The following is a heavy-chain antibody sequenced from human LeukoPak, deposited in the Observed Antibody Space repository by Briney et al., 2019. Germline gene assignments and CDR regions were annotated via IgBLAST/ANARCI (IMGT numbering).Heavy chain of an antibody. J-gene: IGHJ4*02. CDR2: ISGSGGNT. V-gene: IGHV3-23*01. CDR3: AKAVYDSSGYPSDY. CDR1: GFTFSSYA. D-gene: IGHD3-22*01. Sequence: GGSLRLSCAASGFTFSSYAMSWVRQAPGKGLEWVSAISGSGGNTYYADSVKGRFTISRDNSKNTLYLHMSSLRAEDTAVYYCAKAVYDSSGYPSDYWGQGTLVTVSS.